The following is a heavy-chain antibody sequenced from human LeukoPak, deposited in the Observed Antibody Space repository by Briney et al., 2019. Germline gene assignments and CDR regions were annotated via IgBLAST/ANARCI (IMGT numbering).Heavy chain of an antibody. V-gene: IGHV3-23*01. J-gene: IGHJ4*02. CDR3: AKRIAVAGPYFDY. CDR2: ISTSGGST. Sequence: GGSLRLSCAASGFIFDDYGMSWVRQAPGKGLEWVSAISTSGGSTYYADSVKGRFTISRDNSKNTLYLQMNSLRAEDTAVYYCAKRIAVAGPYFDYWGQGTLVTVSS. D-gene: IGHD6-19*01. CDR1: GFIFDDYG.